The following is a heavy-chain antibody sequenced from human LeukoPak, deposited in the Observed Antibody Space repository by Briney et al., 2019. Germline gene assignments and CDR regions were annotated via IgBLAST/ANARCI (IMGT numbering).Heavy chain of an antibody. D-gene: IGHD2-8*01. CDR2: IHYSGST. CDR3: ARQYLFRVLGPIRRLGWFES. V-gene: IGHV4-39*01. J-gene: IGHJ5*01. Sequence: PSETLSLTCTVSGGSISSSSYYWGWIRQPPGKGLEWIGSIHYSGSTDYNPSLKSRVTISVDTSKNHFSLKLTSVTAADTAVYYCARQYLFRVLGPIRRLGWFESWGQGTVVNVSS. CDR1: GGSISSSSYY.